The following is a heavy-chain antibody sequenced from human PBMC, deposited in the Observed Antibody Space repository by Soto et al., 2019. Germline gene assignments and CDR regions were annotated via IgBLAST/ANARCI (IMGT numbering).Heavy chain of an antibody. CDR3: ARLACRSSRCLDQSSYYFDF. J-gene: IGHJ4*02. CDR2: IYGDSGT. V-gene: IGHV5-51*01. D-gene: IGHD2-2*01. CDR1: AYDFSTYY. Sequence: GESLKISCKGSAYDFSTYYIAWVRQMPGKDLEFMGIIYGDSGTLYSPSFQGQVTISADRSISTAYLQWSGLKASDTAMYYCARLACRSSRCLDQSSYYFDFWGQGTLVTVSS.